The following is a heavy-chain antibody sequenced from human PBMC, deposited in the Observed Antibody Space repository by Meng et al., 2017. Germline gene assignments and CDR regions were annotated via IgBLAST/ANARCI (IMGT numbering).Heavy chain of an antibody. V-gene: IGHV2-70*04. CDR1: GFSLSTSGMR. Sequence: SGPTLVKPTQTLTLTCTFSGFSLSTSGMRVSWIRQPPGEALEWLARIDWDADKFYSTSLKTRLTISMDTSKNQVVLTMTNMDPVDTGTYYCARIRDGHYFDYWGQGTPVTVSS. CDR2: IDWDADK. CDR3: ARIRDGHYFDY. J-gene: IGHJ4*02.